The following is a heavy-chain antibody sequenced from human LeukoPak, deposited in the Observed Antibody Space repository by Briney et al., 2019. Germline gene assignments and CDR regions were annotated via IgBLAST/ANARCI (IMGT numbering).Heavy chain of an antibody. CDR3: PRHADYGDSFSRQYYFDY. CDR1: GFTFSSYW. Sequence: GGSLRLSCAASGFTFSSYWMSWVRQAPGKGLEWVANIKQDGGGKYYVDSVKGRFTTSRDNAKNSLYLQMNSLRAEDTALYYFPRHADYGDSFSRQYYFDYWGQGALVTVSS. J-gene: IGHJ4*02. D-gene: IGHD4-17*01. CDR2: IKQDGGGK. V-gene: IGHV3-7*03.